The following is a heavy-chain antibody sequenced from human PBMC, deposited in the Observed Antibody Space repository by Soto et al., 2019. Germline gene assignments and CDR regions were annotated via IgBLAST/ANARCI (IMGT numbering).Heavy chain of an antibody. D-gene: IGHD3-3*02. CDR2: IYSGGST. CDR3: ARHFWGDYYYYYMDV. V-gene: IGHV3-66*02. Sequence: GGSLRISCAASGFTVSSNYMSWVRQAPGKGLEWVSVIYSGGSTYYADSVKGRFTISRDNSKNTLYLQMNSLRAEDTAVYYCARHFWGDYYYYYMDVCGKGTTVTVSS. CDR1: GFTVSSNY. J-gene: IGHJ6*03.